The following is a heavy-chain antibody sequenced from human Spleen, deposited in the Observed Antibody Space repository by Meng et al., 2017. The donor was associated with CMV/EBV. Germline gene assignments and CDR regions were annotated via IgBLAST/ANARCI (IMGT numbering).Heavy chain of an antibody. Sequence: ASVKVSCKASGYTFTGYYMHWVRQAPGQGLEWMGWINPNSGGTNYAQKFQGRVTMTRDTSVSTGYMELSGLSSDDTAVYFCAREILLREPPYYGLDVWGRGTTVTVSS. D-gene: IGHD2-15*01. CDR1: GYTFTGYY. V-gene: IGHV1-2*02. CDR3: AREILLREPPYYGLDV. J-gene: IGHJ6*02. CDR2: INPNSGGT.